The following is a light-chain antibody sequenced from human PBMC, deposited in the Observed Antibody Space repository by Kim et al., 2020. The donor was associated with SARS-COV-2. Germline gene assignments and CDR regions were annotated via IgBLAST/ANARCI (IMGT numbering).Light chain of an antibody. CDR1: QSISSY. CDR2: AAS. J-gene: IGKJ1*01. Sequence: DIQMTQSPSSLSASVGDRVTITCRASQSISSYLNWYRQKPGKAPKLLIYAASSLQSGVPSRFSGSGSGTDFTLTISSLQPEDFATYYCQQSYSTPRFGQGTKVDIK. V-gene: IGKV1-39*01. CDR3: QQSYSTPR.